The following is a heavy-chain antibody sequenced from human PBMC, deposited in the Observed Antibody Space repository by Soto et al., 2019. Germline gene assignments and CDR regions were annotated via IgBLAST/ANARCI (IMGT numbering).Heavy chain of an antibody. CDR2: IYYSVST. D-gene: IGHD4-4*01. J-gene: IGHJ6*02. CDR3: ARDHKPDSNYLHYYYSGMDV. Sequence: PSETQCGTRTVAVGSSISCGCCWSCIRQHPWKGVEWIGYIYYSVSTYYNPSLKSRVTISVDTSKNQFSLKLSSVTAADTAVYYCARDHKPDSNYLHYYYSGMDVRGQRTTVPVS. V-gene: IGHV4-31*02. CDR1: VGSSISCGCC.